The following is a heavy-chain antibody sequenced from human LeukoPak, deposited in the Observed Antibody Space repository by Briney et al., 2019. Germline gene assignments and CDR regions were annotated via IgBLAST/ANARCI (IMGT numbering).Heavy chain of an antibody. CDR1: GGSFSGYY. CDR3: ARGQKSSPYSSSWTGHYYYYGMDV. D-gene: IGHD6-13*01. Sequence: PSETLSLTCAVYGGSFSGYYWSWIRQPPGKGLEWIGEINHSGSTNYNPSLKSRVTISVDTSKNQFSLKLSSVTAADTAVYYCARGQKSSPYSSSWTGHYYYYGMDVWGQGTTVTVS. V-gene: IGHV4-34*01. CDR2: INHSGST. J-gene: IGHJ6*02.